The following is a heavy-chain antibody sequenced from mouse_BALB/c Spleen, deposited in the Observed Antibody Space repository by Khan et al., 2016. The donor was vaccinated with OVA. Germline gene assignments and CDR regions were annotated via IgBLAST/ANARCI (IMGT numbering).Heavy chain of an antibody. D-gene: IGHD2-14*01. CDR2: INTNSGVP. V-gene: IGHV9-4*02. CDR1: GYTFTTAG. CDR3: ARGCAAYCRNDGGAMEY. J-gene: IGHJ4*01. Sequence: QIQLVQSGPELKKPGETVRISCKASGYTFTTAGIQWVQQMPGKGLKWIGWINTNSGVPKYAEDFKGRFAFSLEISVSTAYLQITNLKNEDTATYYCARGCAAYCRNDGGAMEYWGQGTSVTVSS.